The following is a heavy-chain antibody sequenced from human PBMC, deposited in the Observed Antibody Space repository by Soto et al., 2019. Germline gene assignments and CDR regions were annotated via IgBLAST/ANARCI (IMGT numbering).Heavy chain of an antibody. Sequence: ASVKVSFKASGYTFTSYGISWVRQAPGQGLEWMGWISAYNGNTNYAQKLQGRVTMTTDTSTSTAYMELRSLRSDDTAVYYCARHRAWNYAVRYYFDYWGQGTLVTVSS. CDR3: ARHRAWNYAVRYYFDY. CDR1: GYTFTSYG. CDR2: ISAYNGNT. J-gene: IGHJ4*02. D-gene: IGHD1-7*01. V-gene: IGHV1-18*04.